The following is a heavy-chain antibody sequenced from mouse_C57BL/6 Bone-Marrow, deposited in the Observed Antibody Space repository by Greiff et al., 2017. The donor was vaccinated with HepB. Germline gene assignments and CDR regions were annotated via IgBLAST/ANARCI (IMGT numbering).Heavy chain of an antibody. V-gene: IGHV1-69*01. CDR2: IDPSDSYT. D-gene: IGHD2-1*01. J-gene: IGHJ4*01. CDR1: GYTFTSYW. Sequence: QVQLQQPGAELVMPGASVKLSCKASGYTFTSYWMHWVKQRPGQGLEWIGEIDPSDSYTNYNQKFKGKSTLTVDKSSSTAYMQLSSLTSEDSAVYYCASEGIYYADYYAMDYWGQGTSVTVSS. CDR3: ASEGIYYADYYAMDY.